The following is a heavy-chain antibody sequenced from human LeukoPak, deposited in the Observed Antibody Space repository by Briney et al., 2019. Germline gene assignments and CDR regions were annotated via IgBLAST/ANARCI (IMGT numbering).Heavy chain of an antibody. Sequence: PGGSLRLSCEASGFTVSSDYMDWVRQAPWKGIDWVSVILKMDNPNAEDSVKGRITISKDNSKNTLYLQRNSLRAEDTAVYYCARDSISFGDYVAFDFWGQGTRVTVSS. CDR1: GFTVSSDY. D-gene: IGHD4-17*01. CDR3: ARDSISFGDYVAFDF. J-gene: IGHJ4*02. CDR2: ILKMDNP. V-gene: IGHV3-66*01.